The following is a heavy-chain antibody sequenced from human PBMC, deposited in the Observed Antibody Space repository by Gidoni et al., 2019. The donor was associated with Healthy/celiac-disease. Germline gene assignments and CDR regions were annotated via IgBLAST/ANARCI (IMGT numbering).Heavy chain of an antibody. Sequence: EVQLVESGGGLVKPGGSLRLSCAASGFTFSSYSMNWVRQAPGQGLEWVSSISSSSSYIYYADSVKGRFTISRDNAKNSLYLQMNSLRAEDTAVYYCARVIAPHYCSGGSCPDYWGQGTLVTVSS. CDR2: ISSSSSYI. CDR3: ARVIAPHYCSGGSCPDY. CDR1: GFTFSSYS. V-gene: IGHV3-21*01. J-gene: IGHJ4*02. D-gene: IGHD2-15*01.